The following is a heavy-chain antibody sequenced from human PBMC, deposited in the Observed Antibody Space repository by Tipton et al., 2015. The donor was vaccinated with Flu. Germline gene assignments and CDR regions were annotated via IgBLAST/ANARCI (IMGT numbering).Heavy chain of an antibody. Sequence: SLRLSCAASGFSFSGFYMSWIRQAPGKGLEWISYISGSGKSIFYADSVEGRFTISKDNAKNSLSLQMNNLSADDTAIYYCARDRNYPDSFDIWGQGTMVTVSS. J-gene: IGHJ3*02. V-gene: IGHV3-11*01. D-gene: IGHD1-7*01. CDR1: GFSFSGFY. CDR3: ARDRNYPDSFDI. CDR2: ISGSGKSI.